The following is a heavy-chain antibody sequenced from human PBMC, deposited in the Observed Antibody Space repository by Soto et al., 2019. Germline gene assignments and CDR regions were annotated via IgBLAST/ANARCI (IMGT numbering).Heavy chain of an antibody. D-gene: IGHD1-26*01. CDR2: ISYDGSNT. J-gene: IGHJ4*02. CDR3: AKEAGLSGSYYISSSYYFDY. CDR1: GFTFSSYG. V-gene: IGHV3-30*18. Sequence: QVQLVASGGGVVQPGRSLRLSCVASGFTFSSYGMHWVRQAPGKGLEWVAIISYDGSNTYYADSVKGRFTISRDNSKNTLYLQMNSLRAEDTSVYYWAKEAGLSGSYYISSSYYFDYWGQGALVTVSS.